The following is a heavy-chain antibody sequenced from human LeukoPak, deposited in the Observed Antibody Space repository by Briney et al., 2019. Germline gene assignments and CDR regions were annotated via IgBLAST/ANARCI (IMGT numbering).Heavy chain of an antibody. CDR3: ASSPRGYEILTGDTEI. D-gene: IGHD3-9*01. J-gene: IGHJ4*02. V-gene: IGHV1-3*01. CDR2: INAGNGNT. CDR1: GYSFTSYA. Sequence: ASVKVSCKASGYSFTSYAMHWVRQAPGQGLEWMGWINAGNGNTKYSQKFQGRVTITSYTSASTAYMDLSRLRSEDTAVYLCASSPRGYEILTGDTEIWGQGTLVTVSS.